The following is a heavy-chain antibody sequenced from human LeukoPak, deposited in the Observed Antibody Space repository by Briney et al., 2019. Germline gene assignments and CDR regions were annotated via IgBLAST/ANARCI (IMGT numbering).Heavy chain of an antibody. CDR3: ARDRGGYCGSGSHLYFDY. CDR1: GYTFTGYY. Sequence: ASVKVSCKASGYTFTGYYMHWVRQAPGQGLEWMGWINPNSGGTNYAQKFQGRVTMTRDTSISTAYMELSRLRSDDTAVYYCARDRGGYCGSGSHLYFDYWGQGTLVTVSS. D-gene: IGHD3-10*01. J-gene: IGHJ4*02. CDR2: INPNSGGT. V-gene: IGHV1-2*02.